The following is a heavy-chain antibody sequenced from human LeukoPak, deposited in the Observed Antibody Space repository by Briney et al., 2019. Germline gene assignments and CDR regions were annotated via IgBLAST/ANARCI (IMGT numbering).Heavy chain of an antibody. Sequence: KPSETLSLTCTVSGGSISSSSYYWGWIRQPPGKGLEWIGSIYYSGSTYYNPSLKSRVTISVDTSKNQFSLKLSSVTAADTAVYYCARVGYYGSGNYYDDRGAFDCWGQGTLVTVSS. V-gene: IGHV4-39*07. CDR3: ARVGYYGSGNYYDDRGAFDC. J-gene: IGHJ4*02. CDR1: GGSISSSSYY. CDR2: IYYSGST. D-gene: IGHD3-10*01.